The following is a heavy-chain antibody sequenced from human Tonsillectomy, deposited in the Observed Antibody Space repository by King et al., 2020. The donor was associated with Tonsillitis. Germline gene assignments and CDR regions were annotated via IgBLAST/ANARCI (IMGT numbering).Heavy chain of an antibody. V-gene: IGHV3-7*03. Sequence: VQLVESGGGLVQPGGSLRLSCAASGFTFSSYWMSWVRQAPGKGLEWVANIKDDGSEKYYVDSVKGRFTISRDNAKNSLYLQMNSLRAEDTAVYYCAGQRSGFGVVGGWFDPWGQGTLVTVSS. CDR1: GFTFSSYW. CDR2: IKDDGSEK. CDR3: AGQRSGFGVVGGWFDP. J-gene: IGHJ5*02. D-gene: IGHD3-3*01.